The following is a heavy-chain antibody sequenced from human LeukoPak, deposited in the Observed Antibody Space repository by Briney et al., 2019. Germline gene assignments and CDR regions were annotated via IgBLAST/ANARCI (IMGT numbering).Heavy chain of an antibody. CDR2: ISSSSSTI. D-gene: IGHD3-10*01. CDR1: GFTFSSYS. Sequence: PGGSLRLSCAASGFTFSSYSMNWVRQAPGKGLEWVSYISSSSSTIYYADSVKGRFTISRDNAKNSLYLQMNSLRAADTAVYYCAGGPRESYYNWFDPWGQGTLVTVSS. V-gene: IGHV3-48*01. J-gene: IGHJ5*02. CDR3: AGGPRESYYNWFDP.